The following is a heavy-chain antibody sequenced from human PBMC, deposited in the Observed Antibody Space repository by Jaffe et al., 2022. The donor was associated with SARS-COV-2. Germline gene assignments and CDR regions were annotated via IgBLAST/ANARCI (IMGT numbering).Heavy chain of an antibody. D-gene: IGHD5-12*01. V-gene: IGHV3-74*01. CDR3: ARGSGYDWAVSYYSDY. Sequence: EVQLVESGGGLVQPGGSLRLSCAASGFSFRRYWMHWVRQAPGKGLVWVSRINSDGSSTSYADSVKGRFTISRDNAKNTLYLQMNSLRAEDTAVYYCARGSGYDWAVSYYSDYWGQGTLVTVSS. CDR2: INSDGSST. CDR1: GFSFRRYW. J-gene: IGHJ4*02.